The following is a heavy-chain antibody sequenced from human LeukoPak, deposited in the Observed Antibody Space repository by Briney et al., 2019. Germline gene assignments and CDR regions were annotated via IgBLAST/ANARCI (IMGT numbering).Heavy chain of an antibody. D-gene: IGHD1-1*01. CDR3: ATDSPETAAFDY. J-gene: IGHJ4*02. CDR2: IVGSSSNI. V-gene: IGHV3-48*04. CDR1: GFSFSTYS. Sequence: GGSLRLSCTASGFSFSTYSMNWVRQAPGKGREWVSYIVGSSSNIYYADSVKGRFTISRDNAKNSLYLQMDSLRAEDTAVYYCATDSPETAAFDYWGQGTLVTVSS.